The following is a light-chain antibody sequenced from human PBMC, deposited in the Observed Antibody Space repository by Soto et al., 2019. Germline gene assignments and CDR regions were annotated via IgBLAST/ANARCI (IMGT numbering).Light chain of an antibody. V-gene: IGKV3-15*01. CDR2: GAS. Sequence: EVVLTQSPGTLSLSPGERATLSCRASQSVSSNLAWYQQKPGQAPRLLIYGASTRATGIPARFSGSGPGTEFTLTISSLQSEDFAVYYCQHYNNWPPWTFGQGTKVDIK. CDR3: QHYNNWPPWT. CDR1: QSVSSN. J-gene: IGKJ1*01.